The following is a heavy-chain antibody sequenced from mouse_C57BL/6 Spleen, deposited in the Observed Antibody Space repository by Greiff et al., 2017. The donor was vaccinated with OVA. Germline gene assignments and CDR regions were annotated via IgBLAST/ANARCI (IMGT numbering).Heavy chain of an antibody. Sequence: EVQLQESGPELVKPGASVKIPCKASGYTFTDYNMDWVKQSHGKSLEWIGDINPNNGGTIYNQKFKGKATLTVDKSSSTAYMELRSLTSEDTAVYYCARSNYGYSAWFAYWGQGTLVTVSA. J-gene: IGHJ3*01. CDR2: INPNNGGT. CDR1: GYTFTDYN. D-gene: IGHD2-2*01. CDR3: ARSNYGYSAWFAY. V-gene: IGHV1-18*01.